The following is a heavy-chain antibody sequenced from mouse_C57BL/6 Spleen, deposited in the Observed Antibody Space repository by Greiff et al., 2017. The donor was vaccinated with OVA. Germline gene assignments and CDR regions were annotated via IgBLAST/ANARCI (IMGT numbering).Heavy chain of an antibody. J-gene: IGHJ4*01. V-gene: IGHV14-4*01. D-gene: IGHD3-1*01. Sequence: VQLQESGAELVRPGASVKLSCTASGFNIKDDYMHWVKQRPEQGLEWIGWIDPENGDTEYASKFQGKATITADTSSNTAYLQLSSLTSEDTAVYYCTSDAMDYWGQGTSVTVSS. CDR2: IDPENGDT. CDR1: GFNIKDDY. CDR3: TSDAMDY.